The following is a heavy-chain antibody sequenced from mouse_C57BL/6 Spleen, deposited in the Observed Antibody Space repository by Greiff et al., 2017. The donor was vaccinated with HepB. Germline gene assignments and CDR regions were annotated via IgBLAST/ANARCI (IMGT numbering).Heavy chain of an antibody. CDR3: ARRRYYGSTWYFDY. CDR1: GYTFTSYW. Sequence: QVQLQQPGAELVMPGASVKLSCKASGYTFTSYWMHWVKQRPGQGLEWIGEIDPSDSYTNYNQKFKGKSTLTVDKSSSTAYMQLSSLTSEDSAVYYCARRRYYGSTWYFDYWGQGTTLTVSS. CDR2: IDPSDSYT. J-gene: IGHJ2*01. V-gene: IGHV1-69*01. D-gene: IGHD1-1*01.